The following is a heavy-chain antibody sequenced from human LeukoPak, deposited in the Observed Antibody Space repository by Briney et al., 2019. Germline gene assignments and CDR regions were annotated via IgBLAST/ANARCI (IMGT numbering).Heavy chain of an antibody. CDR3: ARDQEVGSTDDAFDI. V-gene: IGHV1-2*06. CDR2: INPNSGGT. Sequence: ASVKVSCKASGYTFTGHYMHWVRQAPGQGLEWMGRINPNSGGTNYAQKFQGRVTMTRDTSISTDYMELSSLRSDDTAVYYCARDQEVGSTDDAFDIWGQGTMVTVSS. CDR1: GYTFTGHY. J-gene: IGHJ3*02. D-gene: IGHD1-26*01.